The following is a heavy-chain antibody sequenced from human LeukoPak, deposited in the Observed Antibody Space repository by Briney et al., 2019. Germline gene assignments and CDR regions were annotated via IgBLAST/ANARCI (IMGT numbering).Heavy chain of an antibody. Sequence: GGCLRLSCAASGFTFSSYSMNWVRQAPGKGLEWGSSISSSSSCIYYADSVKGRFSTSRDNAQNSLYMQMISLRAENTAVYYCAGDPGVPDIVVIPSANPWGQGTLVTVSS. CDR2: ISSSSSCI. CDR1: GFTFSSYS. D-gene: IGHD2-2*01. V-gene: IGHV3-21*01. CDR3: AGDPGVPDIVVIPSANP. J-gene: IGHJ5*02.